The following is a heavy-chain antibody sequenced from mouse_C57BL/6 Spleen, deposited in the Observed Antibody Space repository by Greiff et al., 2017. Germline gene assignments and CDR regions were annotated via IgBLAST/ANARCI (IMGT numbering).Heavy chain of an antibody. V-gene: IGHV1-53*01. Sequence: QVQLKQPGTELVKPGASVKLSCKASGYTFTSYWMHWVKQRPGQGLEWIGNINPSNGGTNYNEKFKSKATLTVDKSSSTAYMQLSSLTSEDSAVYYCAVYYDYDALYYYAMDYWGQGTSVTVSS. J-gene: IGHJ4*01. CDR2: INPSNGGT. CDR1: GYTFTSYW. CDR3: AVYYDYDALYYYAMDY. D-gene: IGHD2-4*01.